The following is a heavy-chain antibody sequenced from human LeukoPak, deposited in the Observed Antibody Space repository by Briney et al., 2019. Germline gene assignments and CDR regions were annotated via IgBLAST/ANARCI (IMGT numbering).Heavy chain of an antibody. J-gene: IGHJ6*03. CDR3: AREDSSSWTYYMDV. D-gene: IGHD6-13*01. CDR2: ISTYNGER. Sequence: GASVKVSCKASGYTFRSYAISWVRQAPGQGLEWMGWISTYNGERNYAQKVQGRVTMTTDTSTSTAYMELRSLRSDDTAVYYCAREDSSSWTYYMDVWGKGTTVTVSS. CDR1: GYTFRSYA. V-gene: IGHV1-18*01.